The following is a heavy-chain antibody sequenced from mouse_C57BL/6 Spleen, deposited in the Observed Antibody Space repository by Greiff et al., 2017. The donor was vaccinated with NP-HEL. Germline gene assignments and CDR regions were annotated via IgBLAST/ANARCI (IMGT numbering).Heavy chain of an antibody. V-gene: IGHV1-4*01. Sequence: VKLMESGAELARPGASVKMSCKASGYTFTSYTMHWVKQRPGQGLEWIGYINPSSGYTKYNQKFKDKATLTADKSSSTAYMQLSSLTSEDSAVYYCARWGTTVVADYWGQGTTLTVSS. CDR3: ARWGTTVVADY. CDR1: GYTFTSYT. J-gene: IGHJ2*01. CDR2: INPSSGYT. D-gene: IGHD1-1*01.